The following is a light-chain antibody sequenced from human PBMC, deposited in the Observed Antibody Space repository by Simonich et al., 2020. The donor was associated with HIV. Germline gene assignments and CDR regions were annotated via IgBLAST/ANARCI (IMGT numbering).Light chain of an antibody. CDR3: QQRSNWPRT. CDR2: DAS. Sequence: EIVLTQSPATLSLSPGAQATPSCRASQSVSSSLAWYQQKPGQAHRNIIYDASNRATGIPARFSGSGSGTDFTRTISSLEPEDFAVYYCQQRSNWPRTFGQGTKVEIK. CDR1: QSVSSS. J-gene: IGKJ1*01. V-gene: IGKV3-11*01.